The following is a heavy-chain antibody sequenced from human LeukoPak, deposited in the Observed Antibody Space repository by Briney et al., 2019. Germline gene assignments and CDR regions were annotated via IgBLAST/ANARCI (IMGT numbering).Heavy chain of an antibody. J-gene: IGHJ4*02. D-gene: IGHD6-19*01. V-gene: IGHV1-2*02. Sequence: PLASVKVSCKASGYTFTGYYMHWVRQAPGQGLEWMGWINPNSGGTNYAQKFQGRVTMTRDTSISTAYMELSRLRSDDTAVYYCARVVGIAVAGIEYWGQGTLVTASS. CDR3: ARVVGIAVAGIEY. CDR2: INPNSGGT. CDR1: GYTFTGYY.